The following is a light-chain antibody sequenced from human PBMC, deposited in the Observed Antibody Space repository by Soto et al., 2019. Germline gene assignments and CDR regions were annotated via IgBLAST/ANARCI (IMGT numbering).Light chain of an antibody. Sequence: DIQMTQSPSSLSASVGDRVTITCQASQDISHHLNWYQQKPGKAPKLLIYDAYNLETGVPSRFSGSGSRTDFTFTISSLQPEDIATYHCQHYGNRPPAFGPGTKVDVK. CDR3: QHYGNRPPA. J-gene: IGKJ3*01. V-gene: IGKV1-33*01. CDR1: QDISHH. CDR2: DAY.